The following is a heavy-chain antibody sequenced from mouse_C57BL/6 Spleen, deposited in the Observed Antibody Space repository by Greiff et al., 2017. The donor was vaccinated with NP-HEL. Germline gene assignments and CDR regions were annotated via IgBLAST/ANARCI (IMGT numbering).Heavy chain of an antibody. CDR2: INPSNGGT. D-gene: IGHD1-1*01. CDR3: AGRSTVVPYWYFDV. J-gene: IGHJ1*03. CDR1: GYTFTSYW. Sequence: QVQLKQPGTELVKPGASVKLSCKASGYTFTSYWMHWVKQRPGQGLEWIGNINPSNGGTNYNEKFKSKATLTVDKSSSTAYMQLSSLTSEDSAVYYCAGRSTVVPYWYFDVWGTGTTVTVSS. V-gene: IGHV1-53*01.